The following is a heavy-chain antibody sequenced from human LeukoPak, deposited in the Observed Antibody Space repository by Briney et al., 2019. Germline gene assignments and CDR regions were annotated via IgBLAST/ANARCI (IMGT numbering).Heavy chain of an antibody. V-gene: IGHV4-39*01. CDR1: GGSISSRSYF. CDR3: ASQVYCSAGSCYSNF. Sequence: PSETLSLTCTVSGGSISSRSYFWGWIRQPPGKGLEWIGNIYYSSWSTFYNPSLKSRVTISVDTSKNQFSLKLSSVTAADTAVYYCASQVYCSAGSCYSNFWGQGTLVTVSS. J-gene: IGHJ4*02. CDR2: IYYSSWST. D-gene: IGHD2-15*01.